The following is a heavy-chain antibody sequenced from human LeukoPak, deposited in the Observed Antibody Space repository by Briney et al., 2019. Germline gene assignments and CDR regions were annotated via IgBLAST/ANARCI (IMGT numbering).Heavy chain of an antibody. V-gene: IGHV3-74*01. CDR1: GFTFSSYA. J-gene: IGHJ4*02. CDR2: IRGSGDST. Sequence: GGSLRLSCAASGFTFSSYAMHWFRQAPGKGLEWVSAIRGSGDSTSYADSVKGRFTISRDNAKNTLYLQMNSLRAEDTAVYYCASPPGRGNYWGQGTLVTVSS. D-gene: IGHD3-16*01. CDR3: ASPPGRGNY.